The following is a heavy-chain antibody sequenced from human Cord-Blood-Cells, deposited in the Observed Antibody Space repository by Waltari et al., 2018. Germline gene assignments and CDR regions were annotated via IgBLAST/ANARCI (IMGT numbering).Heavy chain of an antibody. J-gene: IGHJ1*01. CDR2: IFSNDEK. Sequence: QVTLKESGPVLVKPTETLTLTCTVSGFSLSNARMGVSWIRQPPGKALEWLAHIFSNDEKSYSTSLKSSLTISKDTSKSQVVLTMTNMDPVDTATYYCARGYYDFWSGYEYFQHWGQGTLVTVSS. V-gene: IGHV2-26*01. CDR3: ARGYYDFWSGYEYFQH. D-gene: IGHD3-3*01. CDR1: GFSLSNARMG.